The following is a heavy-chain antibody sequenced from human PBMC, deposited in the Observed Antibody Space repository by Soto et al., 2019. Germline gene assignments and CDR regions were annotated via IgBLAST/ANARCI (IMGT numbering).Heavy chain of an antibody. Sequence: QVQLVQSGAEVKKPGASVKVSCKASGYTFTGYYMHWVRQAPGQGLEWMGWINPNSGGTNYAQKFQGWVTMTRDTSISTAYMELSRLRSDDTAVYHCARGLAGTSNFYYYYGMDVWGQGTTVTVSS. CDR1: GYTFTGYY. J-gene: IGHJ6*02. D-gene: IGHD1-7*01. V-gene: IGHV1-2*04. CDR2: INPNSGGT. CDR3: ARGLAGTSNFYYYYGMDV.